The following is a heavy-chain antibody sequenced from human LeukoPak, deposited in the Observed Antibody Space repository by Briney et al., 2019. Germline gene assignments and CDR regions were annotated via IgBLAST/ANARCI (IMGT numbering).Heavy chain of an antibody. V-gene: IGHV1-18*01. J-gene: IGHJ4*02. CDR3: ALTPHHSSSWYGVDY. Sequence: WASVKVSCKASGYTFTSYGISWVRQAPGQGLEWMGWISAYNGNTNYAQKLQGRVTMTTDTSTSTAYMELRSLRSDDTAVYYCALTPHHSSSWYGVDYWGQGTLVTVSS. CDR2: ISAYNGNT. CDR1: GYTFTSYG. D-gene: IGHD6-13*01.